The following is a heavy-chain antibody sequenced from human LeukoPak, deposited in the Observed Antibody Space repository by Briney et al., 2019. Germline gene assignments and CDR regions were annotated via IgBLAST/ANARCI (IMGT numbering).Heavy chain of an antibody. CDR1: GGSFSGYY. V-gene: IGHV4-34*01. J-gene: IGHJ4*02. CDR2: INHSGST. CDR3: ARGFSVAGGYYGSGSPSAY. D-gene: IGHD3-10*01. Sequence: SETLSLTCAVYGGSFSGYYWSRIRQPPGKGLEWIGEINHSGSTNYNPSLKSRVTISVDTSKNQFSLKLSSVTAADTAVYYCARGFSVAGGYYGSGSPSAYWGQGTLVTVSS.